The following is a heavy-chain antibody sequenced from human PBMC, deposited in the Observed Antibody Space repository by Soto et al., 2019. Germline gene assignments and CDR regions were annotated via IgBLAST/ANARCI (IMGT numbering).Heavy chain of an antibody. J-gene: IGHJ4*02. CDR2: ISGGGTGT. V-gene: IGHV3-23*01. D-gene: IGHD3-22*01. Sequence: GGSLRLSCAVTGFSFNNYAMNWVRQAPGKGLEWVSSISGGGTGTYSADAVKGRFAISSDKSRNTVYLQMSSLRADDTAVYYCAKGHYYDNVGNWVANQAFDSWGQGSLVTVSS. CDR3: AKGHYYDNVGNWVANQAFDS. CDR1: GFSFNNYA.